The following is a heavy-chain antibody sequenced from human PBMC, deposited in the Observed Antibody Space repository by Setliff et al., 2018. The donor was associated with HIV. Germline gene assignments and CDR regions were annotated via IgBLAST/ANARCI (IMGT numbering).Heavy chain of an antibody. CDR3: AREIGDYYDSSGYYPPTDYYYGMDV. J-gene: IGHJ6*02. D-gene: IGHD3-22*01. V-gene: IGHV1-18*01. CDR1: GYTFTSYD. CDR2: ISAYNGNT. Sequence: RASVKVSFKASGYTFTSYDISWVRQAPGQGLEWMGWISAYNGNTNYAQKLQGRVTMTTDTSTSTAYMELRSLRSDDTAVYYCAREIGDYYDSSGYYPPTDYYYGMDVWGQGTTVTVSS.